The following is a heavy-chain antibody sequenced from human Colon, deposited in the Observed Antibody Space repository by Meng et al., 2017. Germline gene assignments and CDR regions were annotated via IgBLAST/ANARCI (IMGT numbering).Heavy chain of an antibody. J-gene: IGHJ4*02. V-gene: IGHV3-7*01. D-gene: IGHD6-19*01. CDR2: IKQDGSEK. Sequence: GGSLRLSCAASGFTFSSYWMSWVRQAPGKGLEWVANIKQDGSEKYYVDSVKGRFTISRDNAKNSLYLQINSLRDEDTAVYYCARDQKIEIGYSSGPWDYWGQGTLVTVSS. CDR3: ARDQKIEIGYSSGPWDY. CDR1: GFTFSSYW.